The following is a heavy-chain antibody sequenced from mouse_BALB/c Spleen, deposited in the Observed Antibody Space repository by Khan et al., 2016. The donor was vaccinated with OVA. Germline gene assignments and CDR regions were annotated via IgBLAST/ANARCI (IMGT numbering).Heavy chain of an antibody. D-gene: IGHD4-1*01. V-gene: IGHV5-6*01. CDR3: ASHLTGSFAY. CDR1: GFTFSSYG. J-gene: IGHJ3*01. Sequence: EVQLVESGGDLVKPGGSLKLSCAASGFTFSSYGMSWVRQTPDKRLEWVATISSGGDYTYYPDSVKGRFTISRDNAKNTLYLQGSSLKSEDTAMYYCASHLTGSFAYWGQGTLVTVSA. CDR2: ISSGGDYT.